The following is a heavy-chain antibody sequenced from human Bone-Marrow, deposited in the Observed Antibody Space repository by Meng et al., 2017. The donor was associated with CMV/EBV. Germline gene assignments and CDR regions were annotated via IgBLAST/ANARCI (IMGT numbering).Heavy chain of an antibody. V-gene: IGHV3-7*03. CDR2: IKQDGSEK. CDR1: GFTFSSYW. CDR3: ARSNYDFWSGHTYSDY. J-gene: IGHJ4*02. D-gene: IGHD3-3*01. Sequence: LSLTCAASGFTFSSYWMSWVRQAPGKGLEWVANIKQDGSEKYYVDSVKGRFTISRDNAKNTLYLQMNSLRAEDTAVYYCARSNYDFWSGHTYSDYWGQGPLVTVSS.